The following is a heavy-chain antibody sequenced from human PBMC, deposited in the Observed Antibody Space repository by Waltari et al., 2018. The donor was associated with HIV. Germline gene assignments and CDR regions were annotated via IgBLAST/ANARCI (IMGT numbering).Heavy chain of an antibody. CDR1: GGSISSSSYY. D-gene: IGHD4-17*01. J-gene: IGHJ1*01. CDR3: ARHRRATTGIRGYFQH. V-gene: IGHV4-39*01. Sequence: QLQLQESGPGLVKPSETLSLTCTVSGGSISSSSYYWGWIRQPPGKGLEWIGSMYYSGSTYYNPSLKSRVTISVDTSKNQFSLKLSSVTAADTGVYYCARHRRATTGIRGYFQHWGQGALVTVSS. CDR2: MYYSGST.